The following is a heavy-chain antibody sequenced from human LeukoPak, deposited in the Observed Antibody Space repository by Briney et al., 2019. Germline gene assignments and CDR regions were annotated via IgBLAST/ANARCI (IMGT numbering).Heavy chain of an antibody. CDR2: ISSSSTI. CDR1: GFTFSSYS. CDR3: AREDHTAMVDS. V-gene: IGHV3-48*04. Sequence: GGSLRLSCAASGFTFSSYSMNWVRQAPGKGLEWVSYISSSSTIYYADSVKGRFTISRDNAKNSLYLQMNSLRAEDTAVYYCAREDHTAMVDSWGQGTLVTVSS. J-gene: IGHJ4*02. D-gene: IGHD5-18*01.